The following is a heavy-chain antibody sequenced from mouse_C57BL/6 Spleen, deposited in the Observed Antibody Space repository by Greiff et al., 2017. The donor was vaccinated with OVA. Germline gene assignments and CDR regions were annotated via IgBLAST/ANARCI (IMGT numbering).Heavy chain of an antibody. D-gene: IGHD1-1*01. Sequence: QVQLQQSGPELVKPGASVKISCKASGYAFSSSWMNWVKQRPGKGLEWIGRIYPGDGDTNYNGKFKGKATLTADKSSSTAYMQLSSLTSEDSAVYFCASRDYGSSYEYFDVWGTGTPVTVSS. CDR2: IYPGDGDT. CDR1: GYAFSSSW. J-gene: IGHJ1*03. CDR3: ASRDYGSSYEYFDV. V-gene: IGHV1-82*01.